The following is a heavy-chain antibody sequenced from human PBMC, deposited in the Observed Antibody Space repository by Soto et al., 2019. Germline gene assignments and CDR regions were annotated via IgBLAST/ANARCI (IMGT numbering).Heavy chain of an antibody. CDR1: GFTFRSYA. V-gene: IGHV3-30*18. Sequence: QMQLVESGGGVVQPGRSLRLSCAASGFTFRSYAMLWVRQAPGKGLEWVAIISSDGNNEYYADSVQGRFTISRDNSKNTLSLHMNNLRADDTAMYYCAKDKRATSCYSARYFDYWGQGTLVTVSS. J-gene: IGHJ4*02. D-gene: IGHD2-15*01. CDR3: AKDKRATSCYSARYFDY. CDR2: ISSDGNNE.